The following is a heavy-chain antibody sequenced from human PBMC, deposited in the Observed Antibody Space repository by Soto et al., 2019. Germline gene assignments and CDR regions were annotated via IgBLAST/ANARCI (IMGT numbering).Heavy chain of an antibody. J-gene: IGHJ4*01. CDR1: GGTFSSDS. D-gene: IGHD2-15*01. Sequence: ASVKVSCKASGGTFSSDSFSWVRQAPGQGLEWMGGIIPMFDTPIYALNFQDRVTITADESTSTAYLQLSSLRSGDTAVYYCARSGGLDRDFNYWG. CDR2: IIPMFDTP. CDR3: ARSGGLDRDFNY. V-gene: IGHV1-69*13.